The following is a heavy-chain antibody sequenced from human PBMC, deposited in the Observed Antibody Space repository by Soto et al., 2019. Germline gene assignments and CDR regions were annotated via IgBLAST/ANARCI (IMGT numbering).Heavy chain of an antibody. D-gene: IGHD2-8*02. CDR2: ISSSSRNI. J-gene: IGHJ5*02. CDR1: GFTLSSYA. V-gene: IGHV3-48*02. Sequence: EVQLAESGGGLVQPGGSLRLSCAASGFTLSSYAMNWVRQAPGKGLEWVSYISSSSRNIQYAGSVKGRFTISRDNAKNSLYLQMNSLRDDDTAVYFCARDCSLGNRWCRWFDPWGQGTLVTVSS. CDR3: ARDCSLGNRWCRWFDP.